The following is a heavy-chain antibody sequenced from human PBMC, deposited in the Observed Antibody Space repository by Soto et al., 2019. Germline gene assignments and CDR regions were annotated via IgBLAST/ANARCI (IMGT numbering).Heavy chain of an antibody. CDR2: ISFDGTTE. V-gene: IGHV3-30*03. CDR3: STARPIIPHYYYGLDV. CDR1: GFTFSHFG. J-gene: IGHJ6*02. Sequence: QVQLVESGGGVVQPGRSLRLSCAASGFTFSHFGMHWVRQAPGKGLEWVALISFDGTTEYYADSVKGRFTIYRDNSNNTLYLPLNSLRTDDTSVYYCSTARPIIPHYYYGLDVWGQGTTVTVSS.